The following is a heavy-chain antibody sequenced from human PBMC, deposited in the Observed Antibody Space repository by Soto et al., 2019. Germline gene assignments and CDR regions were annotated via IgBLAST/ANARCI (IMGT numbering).Heavy chain of an antibody. CDR3: ATSPNFYCSSPNCYKYYFAY. D-gene: IGHD2-2*02. V-gene: IGHV3-30*03. Sequence: QDHLVESGGGVVQPGTSLRLSCAASGFTFNTYGMHWVRQAPGKGLEWVAVISYDGSDKFYADSVKGRFTISRDNSKNTLYLQMSSLRPEDTAIYYCATSPNFYCSSPNCYKYYFAYWGQGTLVTVSS. CDR1: GFTFNTYG. J-gene: IGHJ4*02. CDR2: ISYDGSDK.